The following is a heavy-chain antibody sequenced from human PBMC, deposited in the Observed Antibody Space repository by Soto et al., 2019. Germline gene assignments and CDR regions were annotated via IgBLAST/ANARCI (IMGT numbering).Heavy chain of an antibody. J-gene: IGHJ5*02. V-gene: IGHV1-8*01. Sequence: QVPLVQSGAEVKNPGASVKVSCKASGYAFINYDINWVRQAPGQGLEWMGWMNPRSGITGYAQKFRGRVTLTRDTAKGTAYLELTGLRSEDTAVYYCARTDYAVDPSAYNWFDPWGQGTLVTVSS. CDR2: MNPRSGIT. CDR3: ARTDYAVDPSAYNWFDP. CDR1: GYAFINYD. D-gene: IGHD4-17*01.